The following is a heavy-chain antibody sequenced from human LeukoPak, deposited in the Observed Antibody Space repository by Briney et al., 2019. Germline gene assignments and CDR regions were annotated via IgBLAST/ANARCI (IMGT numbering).Heavy chain of an antibody. CDR2: IRSSSET. CDR1: GFTFSSYA. CDR3: ARDAGNSGYGCDL. J-gene: IGHJ5*02. V-gene: IGHV3-48*01. D-gene: IGHD5-12*01. Sequence: GGSLRLSCAASGFTFSSYAMSWVRQAPGKGLEWVSHIRSSSETFYADSVKGRFAISRDNARNSLYLQMNNLRGEDTAIYYCARDAGNSGYGCDLWGQGTLVTVSS.